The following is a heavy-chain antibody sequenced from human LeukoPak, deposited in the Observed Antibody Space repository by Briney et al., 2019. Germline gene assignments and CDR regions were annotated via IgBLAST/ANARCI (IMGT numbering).Heavy chain of an antibody. CDR3: VRDDGATKPC. V-gene: IGHV3-7*01. J-gene: IGHJ4*02. D-gene: IGHD1-26*01. Sequence: PGGSLRLSCAASGFTLSSYWMSWVRQAPGKGLEWVANIKRDGSEKYYVDSVKGRFTISRDNAKNSLYLQMNSQRVEDTAVYYCVRDDGATKPCWGQGTLVTVSS. CDR2: IKRDGSEK. CDR1: GFTLSSYW.